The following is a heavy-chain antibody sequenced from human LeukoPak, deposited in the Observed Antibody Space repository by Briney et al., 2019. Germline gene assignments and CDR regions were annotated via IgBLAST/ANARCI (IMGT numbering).Heavy chain of an antibody. CDR3: ARDGGYGGNPNDAFDM. Sequence: GRSRRLSCEASGFTFSNYGMHWVRQAPGKGLEWVAIIWYDGSNKYYADSVKGRFTISRDNSKNTLYLQMNSLRAEDTAVYYCARDGGYGGNPNDAFDMWGQGTMVTVSS. V-gene: IGHV3-33*01. D-gene: IGHD4-23*01. CDR1: GFTFSNYG. J-gene: IGHJ3*02. CDR2: IWYDGSNK.